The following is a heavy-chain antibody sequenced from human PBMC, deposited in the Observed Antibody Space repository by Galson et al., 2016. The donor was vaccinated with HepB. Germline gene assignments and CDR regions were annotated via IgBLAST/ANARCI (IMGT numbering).Heavy chain of an antibody. CDR3: AKDHPSWTVGRCFDY. CDR1: GFTFSTYG. D-gene: IGHD3/OR15-3a*01. V-gene: IGHV3-23*01. Sequence: SLRLSCAASGFTFSTYGMSWVRQAPGKGLEWVSGISASGGSTFYADSVKGRFTISRDNSKNTLYLQVDSLRAEDTAVYYCAKDHPSWTVGRCFDYWGQGTLVTVS. J-gene: IGHJ4*02. CDR2: ISASGGST.